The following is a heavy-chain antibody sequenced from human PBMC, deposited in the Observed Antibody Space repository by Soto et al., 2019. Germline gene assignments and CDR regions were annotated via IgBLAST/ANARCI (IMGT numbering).Heavy chain of an antibody. CDR3: ARVLSWRSGSLDQTYDY. CDR1: GGTFSSYA. D-gene: IGHD1-26*01. CDR2: IIPIFGTA. J-gene: IGHJ4*02. Sequence: QVQLVQSGAEVKKPGSSVKVSCKASGGTFSSYAISWVRQAPGQGLEWMGGIIPIFGTANYAQKFQGRVTITADESTSTAYLELSSLRSEGTAVYYCARVLSWRSGSLDQTYDYWGQGTLVTVSS. V-gene: IGHV1-69*01.